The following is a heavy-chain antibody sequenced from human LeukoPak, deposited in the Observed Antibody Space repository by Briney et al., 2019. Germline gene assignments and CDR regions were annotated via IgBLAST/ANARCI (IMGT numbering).Heavy chain of an antibody. Sequence: GGSLRLSCGASGFTFTNSYMRWVRQAPGKGVEWVGLIKSKPDVGTTDYAAPVKGIFTISRDESANKLYLQMNGLKTEDTGVYYCTAGHYSSLWGQGTLVTVSS. D-gene: IGHD6-13*01. CDR2: IKSKPDVGTT. CDR3: TAGHYSSL. J-gene: IGHJ4*02. CDR1: GFTFTNSY. V-gene: IGHV3-15*01.